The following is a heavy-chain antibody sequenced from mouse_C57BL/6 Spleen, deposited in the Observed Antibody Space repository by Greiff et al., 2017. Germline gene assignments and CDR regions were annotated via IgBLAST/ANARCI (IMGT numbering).Heavy chain of an antibody. V-gene: IGHV1-80*01. Sequence: QVQLQQSGAELVKPGASVKISCTASGYAFSSYWMNWVKQRPGKGLEWIGQIYPGDGDTNYNGQFNGKATLTAEKYPRTAYMQLSSLTSEDCAVYFCARGYYDSPFDDWGQGTLVTVSA. CDR2: IYPGDGDT. CDR1: GYAFSSYW. D-gene: IGHD2-3*01. CDR3: ARGYYDSPFDD. J-gene: IGHJ3*01.